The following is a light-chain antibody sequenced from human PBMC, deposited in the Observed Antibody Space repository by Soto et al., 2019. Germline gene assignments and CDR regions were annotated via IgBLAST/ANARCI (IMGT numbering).Light chain of an antibody. Sequence: DIQMTQSPSTLSASVGDRVTITCRASHSISSWLAWYQQKPGKVPKLLIFGASSLDSGVPSRFSGSGSGTEFPLTISSLQPDDFATYYCQQYNGDSGVTFGGGTKVESK. CDR1: HSISSW. CDR3: QQYNGDSGVT. V-gene: IGKV1-5*03. CDR2: GAS. J-gene: IGKJ4*01.